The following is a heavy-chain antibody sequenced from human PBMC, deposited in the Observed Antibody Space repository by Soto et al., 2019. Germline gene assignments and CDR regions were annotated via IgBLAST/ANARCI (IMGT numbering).Heavy chain of an antibody. CDR2: IYYLGRT. CDR1: GGSLSTHY. CDR3: LIDAQPLGLFVS. J-gene: IGHJ5*01. D-gene: IGHD7-27*01. V-gene: IGHV4-59*11. Sequence: NPSETLSLTCTLSGGSLSTHYWNWIRQPPGKGLEWIGYIYYLGRTNYNSSLRSRVTMSIDTSKNQFSLRLSSVTAADTAVYYCLIDAQPLGLFVSWGQGTPGT.